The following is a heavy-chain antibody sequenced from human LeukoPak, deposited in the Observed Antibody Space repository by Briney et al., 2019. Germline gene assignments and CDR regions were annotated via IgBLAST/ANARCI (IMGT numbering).Heavy chain of an antibody. Sequence: SETLSLTCTVSGGSISSSSYYWGWIRQPPGKGLEWIGSIYYSGSTYFNPSLKSRVTISVDTSKNQFSLKLSSVTAADTAVYYCARDPGGSYGYFDWGQGTLVTVSS. D-gene: IGHD5-18*01. CDR1: GGSISSSSYY. CDR2: IYYSGST. V-gene: IGHV4-39*02. CDR3: ARDPGGSYGYFD. J-gene: IGHJ4*02.